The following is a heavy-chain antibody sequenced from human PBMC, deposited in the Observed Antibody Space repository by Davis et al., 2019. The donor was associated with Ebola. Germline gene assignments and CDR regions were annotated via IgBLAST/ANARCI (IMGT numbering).Heavy chain of an antibody. CDR3: ASGSGSSDY. V-gene: IGHV1-18*01. J-gene: IGHJ4*02. CDR2: ISGYNGNT. D-gene: IGHD3-10*01. CDR1: GYAFTSYG. Sequence: ASVKVSCKASGYAFTSYGISWVRQAPGQGLEWMGRISGYNGNTNYAQRFQGRVTMTTDTSTSTAYMELRSLTSDDTAVYYCASGSGSSDYWGQGTLVTVSS.